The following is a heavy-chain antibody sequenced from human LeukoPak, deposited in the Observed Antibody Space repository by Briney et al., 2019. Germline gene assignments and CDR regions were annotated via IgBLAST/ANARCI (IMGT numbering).Heavy chain of an antibody. Sequence: GGSLRLSCAASGFPFSSYVMHWVHQAPGKGLEWVSFTSYDGSNKYYADSVKGRFTISRDNSKNTLDLQMNSLRAEDTAMYYCARGDDTSGYFYSHFDYWGQGTLVTVSS. CDR2: TSYDGSNK. CDR3: ARGDDTSGYFYSHFDY. CDR1: GFPFSSYV. V-gene: IGHV3-30-3*01. J-gene: IGHJ4*02. D-gene: IGHD3-22*01.